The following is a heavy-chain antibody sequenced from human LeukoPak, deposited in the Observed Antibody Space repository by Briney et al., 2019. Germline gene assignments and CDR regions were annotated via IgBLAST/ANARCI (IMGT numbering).Heavy chain of an antibody. Sequence: ASVKVSCKASGYTFSGYYMHWVRQAPGQGLEWMGWINPNTGGTNYAQKFQGRVTMTRDMSTSTVYMELSRLRSDDTAVYYCAGELTAVNWFDPWGQGTLVTVSS. D-gene: IGHD4-11*01. J-gene: IGHJ5*02. V-gene: IGHV1-2*02. CDR3: AGELTAVNWFDP. CDR2: INPNTGGT. CDR1: GYTFSGYY.